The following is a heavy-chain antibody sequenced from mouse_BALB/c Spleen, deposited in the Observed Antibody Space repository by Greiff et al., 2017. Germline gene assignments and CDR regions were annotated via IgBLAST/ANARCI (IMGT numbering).Heavy chain of an antibody. V-gene: IGHV14-3*02. CDR2: IDPANGNT. CDR1: GFNIKDTY. Sequence: VQLKQSGAELVKPGASVKLSCTASGFNIKDTYMHWVQQRPEQGLEWIGRIDPANGNTKYDPKFQGKATITADTTANTAYLQLSSLTSEDTAVYYCARGNYGNLDYWGQGTTLTVSS. J-gene: IGHJ2*01. CDR3: ARGNYGNLDY. D-gene: IGHD2-1*01.